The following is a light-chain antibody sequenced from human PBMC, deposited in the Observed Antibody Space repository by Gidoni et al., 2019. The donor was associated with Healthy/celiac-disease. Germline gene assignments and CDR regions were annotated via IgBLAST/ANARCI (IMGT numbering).Light chain of an antibody. CDR1: QSVLYSSNNKNY. J-gene: IGKJ2*01. V-gene: IGKV4-1*01. Sequence: DIVMTQSPDSLAVSLGERAPINCKSSQSVLYSSNNKNYLAWYQQKPGQPPKLLIYWASTRESGVPDRFSGSGSGTDFTLTISSLQAEDVAVYYCQQYYSRYTFGQGTKLEIK. CDR2: WAS. CDR3: QQYYSRYT.